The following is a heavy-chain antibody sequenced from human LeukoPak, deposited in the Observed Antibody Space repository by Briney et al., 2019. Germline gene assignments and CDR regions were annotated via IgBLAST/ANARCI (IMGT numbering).Heavy chain of an antibody. J-gene: IGHJ4*02. CDR2: IKQDGSEK. CDR1: GFSFSSYY. Sequence: AGGSLRLSCAASGFSFSSYYMTWVRQAPGKGLEWVANIKQDGSEKNYVESVKGRFTISRDNAKNSFYLQMSSLRVEDTAVYYCARALFLMYHYYDSGYSFDYWGQGTLVTVSS. CDR3: ARALFLMYHYYDSGYSFDY. D-gene: IGHD3-22*01. V-gene: IGHV3-7*01.